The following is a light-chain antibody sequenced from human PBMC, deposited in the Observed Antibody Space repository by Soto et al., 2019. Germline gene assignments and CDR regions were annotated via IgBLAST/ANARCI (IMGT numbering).Light chain of an antibody. CDR3: QQYNNWPLT. CDR2: GIS. J-gene: IGKJ4*01. CDR1: QSLTSY. Sequence: EIVMTQSPATLSVSPGETATLSFRASQSLTSYLAWYQQKPDQAPRLLIYGISTRATDIPARFSGSGSGTEFTLTISSLQSEDFAVYYCQQYNNWPLTFGGGTKWIS. V-gene: IGKV3-15*01.